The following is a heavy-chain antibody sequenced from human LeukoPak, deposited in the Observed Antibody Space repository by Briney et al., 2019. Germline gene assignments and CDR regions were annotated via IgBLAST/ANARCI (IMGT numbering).Heavy chain of an antibody. J-gene: IGHJ4*02. CDR2: ISYDGSNK. CDR3: ASHYYDS. V-gene: IGHV3-30-3*01. Sequence: GGSLRLSCAASGFTFSSYAMHWVRQAPGKGLEWVAVISYDGSNKYYADSVKGRFTISRDNSKNTLYLQMNSLRAEDTAVYYCASHYYDSWGQGTLVTVSS. D-gene: IGHD3-22*01. CDR1: GFTFSSYA.